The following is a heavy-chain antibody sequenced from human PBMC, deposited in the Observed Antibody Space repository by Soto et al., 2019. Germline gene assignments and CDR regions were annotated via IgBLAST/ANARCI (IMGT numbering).Heavy chain of an antibody. V-gene: IGHV4-31*03. CDR1: GGSISSGGYY. CDR3: VRRERRDGYGAFDI. CDR2: IYYSGST. Sequence: QVQLQESGPGLVKPSQTLSLTCTVSGGSISSGGYYWSWIRQHPGKGLEWIGYIYYSGSTYYNPSLKSRVTISVDTSKNQFSLKLSSVTAADTAVYYCVRRERRDGYGAFDIWGQGTMVTVSS. D-gene: IGHD5-12*01. J-gene: IGHJ3*02.